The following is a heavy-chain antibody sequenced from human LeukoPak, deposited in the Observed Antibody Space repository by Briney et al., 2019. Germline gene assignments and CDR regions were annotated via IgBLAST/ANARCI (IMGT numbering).Heavy chain of an antibody. D-gene: IGHD6-13*01. J-gene: IGHJ5*02. CDR2: INHSGST. Sequence: SETLSLTCAVYGGSFSGYYWSWIRQPPGKGLEWIGEINHSGSTNYNPSLKSRVTISVDTSKNQFSLKLSSVTAADTAVYYCARTHSSRYNWFDPWGQGTLVTVSS. V-gene: IGHV4-34*01. CDR1: GGSFSGYY. CDR3: ARTHSSRYNWFDP.